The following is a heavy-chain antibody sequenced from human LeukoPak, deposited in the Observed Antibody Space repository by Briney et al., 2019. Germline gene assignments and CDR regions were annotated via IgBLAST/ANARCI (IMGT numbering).Heavy chain of an antibody. V-gene: IGHV1-24*01. Sequence: GASVKVSCKVSGYTLTELSMHWVRQAPGKGLEWMGGFDPEDGETIYAQKFQGRVTMTEDTSTDTAYMELSSLRSEDTAVYYCATTIINYYDSSVSPEYFQHWGQGTLVTVSS. CDR2: FDPEDGET. CDR1: GYTLTELS. CDR3: ATTIINYYDSSVSPEYFQH. D-gene: IGHD3-22*01. J-gene: IGHJ1*01.